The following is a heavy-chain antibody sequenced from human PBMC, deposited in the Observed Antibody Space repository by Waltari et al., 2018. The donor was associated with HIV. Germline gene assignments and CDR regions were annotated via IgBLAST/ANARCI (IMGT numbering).Heavy chain of an antibody. Sequence: EVQLVESGGALLQPGGSLRLSCAASGFTFDDYAMPWVRRATGKGLEWVSGISWNSGSIGYADAVKGRFTISRDNAKNSLYLQMNSLRAEDTALYYCAKDIGLRFLEWLYDYWGQGTLVTVSS. CDR1: GFTFDDYA. CDR2: ISWNSGSI. J-gene: IGHJ4*02. D-gene: IGHD3-3*01. CDR3: AKDIGLRFLEWLYDY. V-gene: IGHV3-9*01.